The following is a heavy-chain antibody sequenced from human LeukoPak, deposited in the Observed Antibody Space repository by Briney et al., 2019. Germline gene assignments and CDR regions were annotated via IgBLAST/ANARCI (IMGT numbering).Heavy chain of an antibody. CDR2: INPNSGGT. Sequence: ASVKVSCKASGYTFTDNHMHWVRQAPGQGLEWMGWINPNSGGTNYAQRFQGRVTMTRDTSISTAYIGLNSLRSDDTAVYYCVRGYCSGGSCSGAWFDPWGQGTLVTVSS. D-gene: IGHD2-15*01. CDR3: VRGYCSGGSCSGAWFDP. J-gene: IGHJ5*02. CDR1: GYTFTDNH. V-gene: IGHV1-2*02.